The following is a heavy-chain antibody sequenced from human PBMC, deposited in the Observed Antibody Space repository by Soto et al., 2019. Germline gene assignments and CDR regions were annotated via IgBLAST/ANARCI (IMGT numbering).Heavy chain of an antibody. CDR1: GFTFSNAW. CDR2: IKSKTEGGTT. CDR3: TTDKEVVVAARDLNWFDP. V-gene: IGHV3-15*07. D-gene: IGHD2-15*01. J-gene: IGHJ5*02. Sequence: PGGSLRLSCAASGFTFSNAWMNWVRQAPGKGLEWVGRIKSKTEGGTTDYAAPVKGRFTISRDDSKKTLYLQMNSQKTEDTAVFYCTTDKEVVVAARDLNWFDPWGQGTLVTVSS.